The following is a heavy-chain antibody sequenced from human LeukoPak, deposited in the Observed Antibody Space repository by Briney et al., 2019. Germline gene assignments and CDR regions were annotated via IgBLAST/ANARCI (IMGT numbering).Heavy chain of an antibody. V-gene: IGHV3-30-3*01. D-gene: IGHD5-12*01. Sequence: GGSLRLSCAASGFTFSSYAMHWVRQAPGKGLEWVAVISYDGSNKYYADSVKGRFTISRDNSKNTLYLQMNSLRAEDTAVYYCAREWNSGYDDAFDIWGQGTMVTVSS. CDR3: AREWNSGYDDAFDI. CDR1: GFTFSSYA. J-gene: IGHJ3*02. CDR2: ISYDGSNK.